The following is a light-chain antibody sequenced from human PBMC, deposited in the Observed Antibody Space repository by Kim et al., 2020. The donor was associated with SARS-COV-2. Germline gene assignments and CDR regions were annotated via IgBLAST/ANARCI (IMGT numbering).Light chain of an antibody. Sequence: EIVMTQSPATLSVSPGEIATLSCRASQSVGIKLAWYQQKPGQAPRLLIYDASTRETGIPGRFSGSGSGTEFTLTIGSLQSEDFALYYCQQYHKCPGITFGQGTRLEIK. CDR2: DAS. J-gene: IGKJ5*01. CDR3: QQYHKCPGIT. V-gene: IGKV3-15*01. CDR1: QSVGIK.